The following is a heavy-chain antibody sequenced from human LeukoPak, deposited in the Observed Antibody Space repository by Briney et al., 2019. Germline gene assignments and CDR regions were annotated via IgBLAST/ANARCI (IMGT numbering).Heavy chain of an antibody. V-gene: IGHV3-73*01. D-gene: IGHD2-15*01. CDR2: MRSKTQNYAT. CDR3: ARDWGVVVAATFDFDI. Sequence: GGSLKLSCAASGFAFSDSGMHWVRQAPGKGLEWVGRMRSKTQNYATAYAASVKGRFTISRDDSKNTLYLQMNSLRAEDTAVYYCARDWGVVVAATFDFDIWGQGTMVTVSS. J-gene: IGHJ3*02. CDR1: GFAFSDSG.